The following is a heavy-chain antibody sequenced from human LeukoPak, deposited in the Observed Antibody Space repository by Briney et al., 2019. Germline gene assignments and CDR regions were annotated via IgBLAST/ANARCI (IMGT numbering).Heavy chain of an antibody. CDR3: ARGRLVRGATYDY. J-gene: IGHJ4*01. V-gene: IGHV4-34*01. CDR1: GGSFSRYY. Sequence: SETLSLTCAVYGGSFSRYYWSWIRQPPGKGLEWIGEINQSGSTNYNPSLKSRVTISVDTSKNQFSLKLSSVTAAGTAVYYCARGRLVRGATYDYWALGTLVTVSS. CDR2: INQSGST. D-gene: IGHD3-10*01.